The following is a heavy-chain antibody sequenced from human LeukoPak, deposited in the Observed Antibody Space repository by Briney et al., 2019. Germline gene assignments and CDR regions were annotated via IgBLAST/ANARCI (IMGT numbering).Heavy chain of an antibody. CDR1: GYTFTSYG. Sequence: ASVKVSCKASGYTFTSYGISWVRQAPGQGLEWMGWISAYSGNTNYAQKLQGRVTMTTDTSTSTAYMELRSLRSDDTAVYYCARGVDFWSGYYSWYFDLWGRGTLVTVSS. CDR3: ARGVDFWSGYYSWYFDL. CDR2: ISAYSGNT. J-gene: IGHJ2*01. V-gene: IGHV1-18*01. D-gene: IGHD3-3*01.